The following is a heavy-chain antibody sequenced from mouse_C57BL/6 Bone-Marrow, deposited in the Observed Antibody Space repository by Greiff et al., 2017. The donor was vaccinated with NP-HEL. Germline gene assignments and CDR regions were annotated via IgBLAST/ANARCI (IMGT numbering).Heavy chain of an antibody. CDR3: ARRYYYGSSHYFDY. Sequence: QVQLKQPGAELVKPGASVQLSCKASGYTFTSYWMHWVKQRPGQGLEWIGMIPPSSGSTNYNEKFKSKATLTVDKSSSTAYMQLSSLTSEDSAVYYCARRYYYGSSHYFDYWGKGTTLTVSS. CDR1: GYTFTSYW. CDR2: IPPSSGST. V-gene: IGHV1-64*01. D-gene: IGHD1-1*01. J-gene: IGHJ2*01.